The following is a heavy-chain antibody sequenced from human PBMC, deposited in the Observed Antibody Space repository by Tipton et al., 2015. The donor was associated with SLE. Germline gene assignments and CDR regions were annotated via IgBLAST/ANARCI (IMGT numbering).Heavy chain of an antibody. CDR1: DGSISSDRYH. CDR2: MYNSGST. Sequence: TLSLTCTVSDGSISSDRYHWSWIRQPVGKGLEWIGRMYNSGSTKYNPSLESRATMSVDTSKNQLSLQLSSVTAADSAVYHCARGSQGYYYYYYYMDVWGKGTTVTVSS. CDR3: ARGSQGYYYYYYYMDV. J-gene: IGHJ6*03. V-gene: IGHV4-61*02. D-gene: IGHD6-13*01.